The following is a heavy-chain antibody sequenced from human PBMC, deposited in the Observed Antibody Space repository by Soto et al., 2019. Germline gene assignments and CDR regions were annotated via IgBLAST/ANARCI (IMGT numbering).Heavy chain of an antibody. CDR3: ARDIVIAAADRYFDY. CDR1: GVTFSGYW. J-gene: IGHJ4*02. V-gene: IGHV3-7*01. Sequence: PGGSLRLSCAASGVTFSGYWMSWVRQAPGKGLEWVANIKQDGSEKYYVDSVKGRFTISRDNAKNSLYLQMNSLRAEDTAVYYCARDIVIAAADRYFDYWGQGTLVTVS. CDR2: IKQDGSEK. D-gene: IGHD6-13*01.